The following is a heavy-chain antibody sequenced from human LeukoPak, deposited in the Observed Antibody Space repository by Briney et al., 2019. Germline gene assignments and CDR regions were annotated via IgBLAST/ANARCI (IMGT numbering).Heavy chain of an antibody. CDR2: ISWDGGST. D-gene: IGHD3-10*01. J-gene: IGHJ4*02. CDR3: AKDNSGPGRAPFGAFDY. Sequence: GGSLRLSCAASGFTFDDYTMHWVRHAPGKGLEWFSLISWDGGSTYYADSVKRRFTISRDNSKNSLYLQMNSLRTGDTALYYCAKDNSGPGRAPFGAFDYWGQGTLVTVSS. CDR1: GFTFDDYT. V-gene: IGHV3-43*01.